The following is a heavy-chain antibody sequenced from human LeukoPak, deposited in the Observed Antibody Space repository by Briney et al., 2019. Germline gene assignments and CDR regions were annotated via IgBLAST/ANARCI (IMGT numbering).Heavy chain of an antibody. CDR3: ARGVGRRSYQLLFRHYYYGMDV. J-gene: IGHJ6*02. Sequence: ASVKVSCKASVYTFTSYDINWVRQATGQGLEWMGWMNPNSGNTGYAQKFQGRVTMTRNTSISTAYMELSSLRSEDTAVYCCARGVGRRSYQLLFRHYYYGMDVWGQGTTVTVSS. V-gene: IGHV1-8*01. CDR1: VYTFTSYD. D-gene: IGHD2-2*01. CDR2: MNPNSGNT.